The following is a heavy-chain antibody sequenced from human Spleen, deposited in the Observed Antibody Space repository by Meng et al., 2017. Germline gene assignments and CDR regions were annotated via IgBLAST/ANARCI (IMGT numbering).Heavy chain of an antibody. V-gene: IGHV4-4*02. J-gene: IGHJ1*01. D-gene: IGHD3-10*01. CDR2: IPHRGSG. CDR1: GDSITNHNW. Sequence: QVQLRESGPALVKPSETLSLTCAVSGDSITNHNWWAWVRQPPGKGLEWIGEIPHRGSGAYSPSLKSRVSMSIDKSKNQFSLKLTSVTAADTAVYYCLRGSGGSVWGQGTLVTVSS. CDR3: LRGSGGSV.